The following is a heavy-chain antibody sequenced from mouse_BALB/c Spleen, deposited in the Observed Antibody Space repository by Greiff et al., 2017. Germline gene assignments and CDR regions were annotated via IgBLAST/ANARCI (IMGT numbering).Heavy chain of an antibody. CDR1: GYAFSSSW. J-gene: IGHJ4*01. D-gene: IGHD1-1*01. CDR3: ARSFTTNYAMDY. Sequence: VKLMESGPELVKPGASVKISCKASGYAFSSSWMNWVKQRPGQGLEWIGRIYPGDGDTNYNGKFKGKATLTADKSSSTAYMQLSSLTSVDSAVYFCARSFTTNYAMDYWGQGTSVTVSS. V-gene: IGHV1-82*01. CDR2: IYPGDGDT.